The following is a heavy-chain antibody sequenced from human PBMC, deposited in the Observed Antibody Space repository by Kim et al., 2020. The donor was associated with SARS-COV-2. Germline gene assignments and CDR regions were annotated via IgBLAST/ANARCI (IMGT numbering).Heavy chain of an antibody. J-gene: IGHJ3*02. Sequence: ASVKVSCKVSGYTLTELSMHWVRQAPGKGLEWMGGFDPEDGETIYAQKFQGRVTMTEDTSTDTAYMELSSLRSEDTAVYYCATAAYSSSVVSAFDIWGQGTMVTVSS. CDR3: ATAAYSSSVVSAFDI. CDR1: GYTLTELS. CDR2: FDPEDGET. V-gene: IGHV1-24*01. D-gene: IGHD6-6*01.